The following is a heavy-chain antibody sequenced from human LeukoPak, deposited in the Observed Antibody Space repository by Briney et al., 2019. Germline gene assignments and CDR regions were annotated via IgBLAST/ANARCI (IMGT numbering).Heavy chain of an antibody. CDR3: ARGYYYYGMDV. V-gene: IGHV4-34*01. CDR1: GGSFSGYY. J-gene: IGHJ6*02. CDR2: INHSGST. Sequence: SETLSLTCAVYGGSFSGYYWSWIRQPPGKGLEWIGEINHSGSTNYNPSLKSRVTMSVDTSKNQFSLKLSSVTAADTAVYYCARGYYYYGMDVWGRGTTVTVSS.